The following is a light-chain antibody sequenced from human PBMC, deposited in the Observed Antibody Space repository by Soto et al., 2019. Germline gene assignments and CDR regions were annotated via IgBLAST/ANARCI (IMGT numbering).Light chain of an antibody. CDR3: QQYCSSPQLT. V-gene: IGKV3-20*01. CDR2: GGS. J-gene: IGKJ4*01. Sequence: EIVLTQSPGTLSVSPGERAILSCSASLTVGSSNLGWYQQKPGQAPRFLIYGGSSRATGIPDRFSGSGSGTDFLLIISRVXPEDFAVYYCQQYCSSPQLTFGGGTKVDIK. CDR1: LTVGSSN.